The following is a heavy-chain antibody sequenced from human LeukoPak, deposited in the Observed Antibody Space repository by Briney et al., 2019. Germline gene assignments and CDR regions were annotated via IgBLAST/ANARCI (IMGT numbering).Heavy chain of an antibody. CDR1: GFTFSSDS. D-gene: IGHD7-27*01. V-gene: IGHV3-21*01. CDR2: ISSSSSYI. Sequence: GGSLRLSCAASGFTFSSDSMNWVRQAPGKGLEWVSSISSSSSYIYYADSVKGRFTISRDNAKNSLYLQMNSLRAEDTAVYYCARDIPGDRPYWGQGTLVTVSS. J-gene: IGHJ4*02. CDR3: ARDIPGDRPY.